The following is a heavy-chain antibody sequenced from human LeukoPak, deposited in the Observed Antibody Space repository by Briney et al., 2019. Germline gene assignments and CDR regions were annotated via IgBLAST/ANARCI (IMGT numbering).Heavy chain of an antibody. CDR2: IYHSGST. CDR1: GYSISSGYY. Sequence: SETLSLTCTVSGYSISSGYYWGWIRQPPGQGLEWIGRIYHSGSTYYNPSLKSRVTISVDTSKNQFSLKLSSVTAADTAVYYCAGGIAAAGTNYMDVWGKGTTVTVSS. V-gene: IGHV4-38-2*02. D-gene: IGHD6-13*01. CDR3: AGGIAAAGTNYMDV. J-gene: IGHJ6*03.